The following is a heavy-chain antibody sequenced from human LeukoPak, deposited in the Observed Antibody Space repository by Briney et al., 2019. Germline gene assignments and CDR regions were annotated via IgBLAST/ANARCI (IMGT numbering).Heavy chain of an antibody. CDR2: ISSNGRSP. CDR1: GFTFKNYA. Sequence: GGSMRLCCSASGFTFKNYAIQWVRQAPGKGLEYVSGISSNGRSPYYADSVNGRFAISRDNSKNMVYLQVSSLRLEDTAVYYCVKSRGLAAAGHYYGMDVWGQGTTVTVSS. V-gene: IGHV3-64D*06. CDR3: VKSRGLAAAGHYYGMDV. J-gene: IGHJ6*02. D-gene: IGHD6-19*01.